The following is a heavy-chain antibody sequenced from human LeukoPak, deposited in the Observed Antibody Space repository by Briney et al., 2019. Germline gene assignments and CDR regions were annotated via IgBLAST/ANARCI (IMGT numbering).Heavy chain of an antibody. D-gene: IGHD3-22*01. CDR1: GYTFTSYG. CDR3: AREGESYYDSDVPFDY. CDR2: ISAYNGNT. J-gene: IGHJ4*02. Sequence: ASVKVSCKASGYTFTSYGISWVRQAPGQGLEWMGWISAYNGNTNYAQKLQGRVTMTTDTSTSTAYMELRSLRSDDTAVYYCAREGESYYDSDVPFDYWGQGTLVTVSS. V-gene: IGHV1-18*01.